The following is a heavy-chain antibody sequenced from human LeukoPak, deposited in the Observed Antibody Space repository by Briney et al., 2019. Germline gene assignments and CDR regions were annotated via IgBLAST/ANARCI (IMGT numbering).Heavy chain of an antibody. CDR1: GFTFSSYA. J-gene: IGHJ5*02. V-gene: IGHV3-23*01. D-gene: IGHD6-19*01. CDR3: AKAKTPLSGWYWFDP. Sequence: GGSLRLSRAASGFTFSSYAMSWVRQAPGKGLEWVSAISGSGGSTYYADSVKGRFTISRDNSKNTLYLQMNSLRAEDTAVYYCAKAKTPLSGWYWFDPWGQGTLVTVSS. CDR2: ISGSGGST.